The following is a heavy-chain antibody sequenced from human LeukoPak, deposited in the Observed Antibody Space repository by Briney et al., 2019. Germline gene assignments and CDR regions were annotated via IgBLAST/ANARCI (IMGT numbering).Heavy chain of an antibody. CDR2: ISYDGSNK. J-gene: IGHJ5*02. D-gene: IGHD2-15*01. V-gene: IGHV3-30*04. CDR1: GFTFSSYA. Sequence: GGSLRLSCAASGFTFSSYAMHWVRQAPGKGLEWVAVISYDGSNKYYADSVKGRFTISRDNSKNTLYLQMNSLRVEDTAVYYCAKDITLLGYCSGGSRYTYNWFDPWGQGTLVTVSS. CDR3: AKDITLLGYCSGGSRYTYNWFDP.